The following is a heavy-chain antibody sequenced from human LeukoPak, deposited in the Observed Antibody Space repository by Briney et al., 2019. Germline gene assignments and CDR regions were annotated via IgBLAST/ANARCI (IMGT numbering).Heavy chain of an antibody. CDR1: GYTLTELS. Sequence: GASVKVSCKVSGYTLTELSMHWVRQAPGKGFEWMGGFDPEDGETIYAQKFQGRVTMTEDTSTDTAYMELSSLRSEDTAVYYCATAYCGGDCESDYWGQGTLVTVSS. D-gene: IGHD2-21*02. V-gene: IGHV1-24*01. CDR3: ATAYCGGDCESDY. CDR2: FDPEDGET. J-gene: IGHJ4*02.